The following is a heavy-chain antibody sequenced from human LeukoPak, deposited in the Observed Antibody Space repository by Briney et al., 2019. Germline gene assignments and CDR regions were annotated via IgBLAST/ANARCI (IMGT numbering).Heavy chain of an antibody. V-gene: IGHV4-61*02. J-gene: IGHJ4*02. CDR2: IYTSGST. Sequence: SETLSLTCTVSGGSISSSSYYWGWIRQPAGKGLEWIGRIYTSGSTNYNPSLNSRVTISVDTSKNQFSLKLTSVTAADTAVYYCASGDIVGATYYWGQGTLVTVSS. CDR1: GGSISSSSYY. D-gene: IGHD1-26*01. CDR3: ASGDIVGATYY.